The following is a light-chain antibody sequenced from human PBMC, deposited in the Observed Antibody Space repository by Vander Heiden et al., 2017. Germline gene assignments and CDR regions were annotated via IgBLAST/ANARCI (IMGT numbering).Light chain of an antibody. J-gene: IGKJ1*01. V-gene: IGKV2-30*01. CDR2: KVS. Sequence: EVAMAQSPLFLAVTVGQPASISCRSSQRIVYKDGDTYLNWFHQRPGQSPRRLIYKVSNLDSGVPDRFSGSGSGTEFTLRISRVEAEDVGVYYCMQGTDWPWTFGQGTKVEIE. CDR1: QRIVYKDGDTY. CDR3: MQGTDWPWT.